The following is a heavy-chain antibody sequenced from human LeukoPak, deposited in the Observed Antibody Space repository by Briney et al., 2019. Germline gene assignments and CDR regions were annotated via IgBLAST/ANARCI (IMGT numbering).Heavy chain of an antibody. CDR1: GFTFSSYW. Sequence: GGSLRLSCAASGFTFSSYWMHWVRQAPGKGLVWVSRINSDGSSTSYADSVKGRFTISRDNAKNTLYLQMNSLRAEDTAVYYCARTYYCDSSGYYYDYWGQGTLVTVSS. J-gene: IGHJ4*02. V-gene: IGHV3-74*01. D-gene: IGHD3-22*01. CDR2: INSDGSST. CDR3: ARTYYCDSSGYYYDY.